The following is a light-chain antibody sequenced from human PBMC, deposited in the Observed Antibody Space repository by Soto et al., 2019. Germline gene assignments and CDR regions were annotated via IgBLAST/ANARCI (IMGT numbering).Light chain of an antibody. V-gene: IGLV2-14*01. CDR3: SSYTGSRTYVV. Sequence: QSALTQPASVSGSPGQSITISCTGTSSDVGGYNYVSWYQQHPGKAPKLMIYDVSNRPSGVSNRFSGSKSGNTASLTISGLQAEDEPDYYCSSYTGSRTYVVFGGGTKLTVL. CDR2: DVS. CDR1: SSDVGGYNY. J-gene: IGLJ2*01.